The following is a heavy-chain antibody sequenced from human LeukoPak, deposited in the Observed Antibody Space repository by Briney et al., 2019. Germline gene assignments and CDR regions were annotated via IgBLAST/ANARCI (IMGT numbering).Heavy chain of an antibody. CDR1: GGTFSSYA. D-gene: IGHD3-3*01. Sequence: GASVKVSCKVSGGTFSSYAISWVRQAPGQGLEWMGRIIPIFGTANYAQKFQGRVTITTDESTSTAYMELSSLRSEDTAVYYCARVPYYDFWSGREKWGQGTLVTVSS. CDR2: IIPIFGTA. J-gene: IGHJ4*02. V-gene: IGHV1-69*05. CDR3: ARVPYYDFWSGREK.